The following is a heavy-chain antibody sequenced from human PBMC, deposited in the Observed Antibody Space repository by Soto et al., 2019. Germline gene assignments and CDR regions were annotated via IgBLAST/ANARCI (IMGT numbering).Heavy chain of an antibody. J-gene: IGHJ4*02. V-gene: IGHV3-9*01. CDR3: AKDKAGYYGSGSYYK. D-gene: IGHD3-10*01. Sequence: EVQLVESGGGLVQPGRSLRHSCAASGFTFDDYAMHWVRQAPGKGLEWVSGISWNSGSIGYADSVKGRFTISRDNAKNSLYLQMNSLRAEDTALYYCAKDKAGYYGSGSYYKWGQGTLVTVSS. CDR1: GFTFDDYA. CDR2: ISWNSGSI.